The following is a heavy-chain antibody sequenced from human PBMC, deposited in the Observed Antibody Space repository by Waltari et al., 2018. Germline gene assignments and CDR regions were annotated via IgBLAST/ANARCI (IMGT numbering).Heavy chain of an antibody. J-gene: IGHJ3*02. CDR1: GFSVNNYA. Sequence: EVQLWESGGGLVQPGESLRLSGVTSGFSVNNYAMSWVSQAPGKGPEWVSGISSSGGSTYYADSVKGRFTISRDNSENTLSLQMNSLRAEDTATYYCGKDPNGDYVGAFDIWGQGTMVTVS. CDR3: GKDPNGDYVGAFDI. D-gene: IGHD4-17*01. V-gene: IGHV3-23*01. CDR2: ISSSGGST.